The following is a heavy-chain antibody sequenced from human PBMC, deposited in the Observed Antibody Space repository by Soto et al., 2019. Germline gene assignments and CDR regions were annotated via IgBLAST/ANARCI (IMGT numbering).Heavy chain of an antibody. Sequence: GGSLRLSCAASGFIFSNYWMTWVRQTPGKGLEWVANMKQDGSEENYVDSVKGRFSISRDNAKNSLFLQMNSLRVEDTSVYYCARVKIYSDRSGYRPYDFWGQGTQVTVSS. CDR1: GFIFSNYW. CDR3: ARVKIYSDRSGYRPYDF. CDR2: MKQDGSEE. D-gene: IGHD3-22*01. V-gene: IGHV3-7*01. J-gene: IGHJ4*02.